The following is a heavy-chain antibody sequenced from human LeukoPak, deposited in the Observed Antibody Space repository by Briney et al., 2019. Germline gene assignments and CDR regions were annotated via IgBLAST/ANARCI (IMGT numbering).Heavy chain of an antibody. CDR1: GGSFSGYY. Sequence: PSETLSLTCAVYGGSFSGYYWSWIRQPPGKGLEWIGEINHSGSTNYNPSLKSRVTISVDTSKNQFSLKLSSVTAADTAVYYCARADSSVAYYFDYWGQGTLVTVSS. CDR3: ARADSSVAYYFDY. D-gene: IGHD3-22*01. J-gene: IGHJ4*02. V-gene: IGHV4-34*01. CDR2: INHSGST.